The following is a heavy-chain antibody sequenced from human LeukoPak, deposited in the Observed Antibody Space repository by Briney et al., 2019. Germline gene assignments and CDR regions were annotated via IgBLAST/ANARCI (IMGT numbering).Heavy chain of an antibody. CDR1: EFTFSAYW. Sequence: GGSLRLSCAASEFTFSAYWMHWVRQVPGKGLVWVSRINGDGSSTSYADSVKGRFTNSRDNAKNTLYLQMNSLRAEDTAVYYCARDLELTYYDSSGYDYWGQGTPVTVSS. CDR2: INGDGSST. V-gene: IGHV3-74*01. J-gene: IGHJ4*02. D-gene: IGHD3-22*01. CDR3: ARDLELTYYDSSGYDY.